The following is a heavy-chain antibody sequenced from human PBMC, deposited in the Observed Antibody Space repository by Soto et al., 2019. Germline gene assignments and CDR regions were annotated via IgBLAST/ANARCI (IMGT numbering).Heavy chain of an antibody. CDR2: ISYDGSNK. V-gene: IGHV3-30*18. Sequence: PGGSLRLSCAASGFTFSSYGMHWVRQAPGKGLEWVAVISYDGSNKYYADSVKGRFTISRDNSKNTLYLQMNSLRAEDTAVYYCANVENARHYDILTGYHYRIDVWGQGTTVTVSS. CDR1: GFTFSSYG. J-gene: IGHJ6*02. D-gene: IGHD3-9*01. CDR3: ANVENARHYDILTGYHYRIDV.